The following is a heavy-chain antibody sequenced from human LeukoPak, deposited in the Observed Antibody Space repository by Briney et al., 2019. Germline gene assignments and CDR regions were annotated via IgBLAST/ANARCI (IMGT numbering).Heavy chain of an antibody. D-gene: IGHD6-13*01. J-gene: IGHJ4*02. Sequence: VASVKDSCKASGYTFTSYDINWVRQATGQGLEWMGWMNPNSGNTGYAQKFQGRVTMTRNTSISTAYMELSSLRSEDTAVYYCARGLGAAAAPDYWGQGTLVTVSS. CDR2: MNPNSGNT. V-gene: IGHV1-8*01. CDR3: ARGLGAAAAPDY. CDR1: GYTFTSYD.